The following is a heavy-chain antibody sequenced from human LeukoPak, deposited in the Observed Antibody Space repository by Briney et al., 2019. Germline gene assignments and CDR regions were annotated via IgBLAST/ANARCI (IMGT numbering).Heavy chain of an antibody. CDR3: AKGDCSGGSCYSRFDY. V-gene: IGHV3-7*03. CDR2: IKQDGSET. Sequence: PGGSLRLSCAASGFTFSNHWMTWVRQAPGKGLEWVANIKQDGSETYYMDSVKGRFTISRDNAKNSLYLQMNSLRAEDTAVYYCAKGDCSGGSCYSRFDYWGQGTLVTVSS. CDR1: GFTFSNHW. J-gene: IGHJ4*02. D-gene: IGHD2-15*01.